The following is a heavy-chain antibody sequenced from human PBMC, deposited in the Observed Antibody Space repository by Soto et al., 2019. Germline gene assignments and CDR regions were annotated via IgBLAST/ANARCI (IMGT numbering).Heavy chain of an antibody. CDR2: IWYDGSNK. Sequence: QVQLVESGGGVVQPGRSLRLSCAASGFTFSSYGMHWVRQAPGKGLEWVAVIWYDGSNKYYADSVKGRFTISRDNSKNTLCLQMNSLRAEDTAVYYCARGSDIVVVVSATDRDAFDIWGQGTMVTVSS. CDR3: ARGSDIVVVVSATDRDAFDI. J-gene: IGHJ3*02. CDR1: GFTFSSYG. D-gene: IGHD2-15*01. V-gene: IGHV3-33*01.